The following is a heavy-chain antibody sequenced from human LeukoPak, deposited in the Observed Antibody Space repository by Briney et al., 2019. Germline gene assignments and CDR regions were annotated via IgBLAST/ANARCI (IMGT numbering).Heavy chain of an antibody. CDR2: IYSGGST. CDR3: ARGDRNSGWSV. V-gene: IGHV3-53*01. Sequence: GGSLRLSCAASGFTVSSNYMSWVRQAPGKGLEWVSVIYSGGSTDYADSVKGRFTISRDNSKNTLYLQMNSLRAEDTAVYYCARGDRNSGWSVWGQGTLVTVSS. CDR1: GFTVSSNY. J-gene: IGHJ4*02. D-gene: IGHD5-12*01.